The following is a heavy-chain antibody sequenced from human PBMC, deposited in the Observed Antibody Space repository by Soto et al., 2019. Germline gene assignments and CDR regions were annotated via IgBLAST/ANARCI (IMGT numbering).Heavy chain of an antibody. J-gene: IGHJ6*02. V-gene: IGHV4-59*01. CDR2: IYDTGISGYTPST. CDR1: GGSITSSY. Sequence: PSETLSLTCTVSGGSITSSYWSWIRRPPGRGLEWIAYIYDTGISGYTPSTSYNPSLKSRVTMSVDTSKGQFSLKLTSVTAADTAVYYCARGEDAFFYYGLDVWGQGITVTVSS. CDR3: ARGEDAFFYYGLDV.